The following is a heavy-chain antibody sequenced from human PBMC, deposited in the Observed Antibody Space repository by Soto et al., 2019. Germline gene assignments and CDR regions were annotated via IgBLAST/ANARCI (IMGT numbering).Heavy chain of an antibody. CDR2: IYYSGSA. D-gene: IGHD2-2*01. V-gene: IGHV4-31*03. CDR3: ARDAHPYICSSTSCGYNWFDP. J-gene: IGHJ5*02. Sequence: SETLSLTCTVSGGSISSGGYYWSWIRQHPGKGLEWIGYIYYSGSAYYNPSLKSRVTISVDTSKNQFSLKLSSVTAADTAVYYCARDAHPYICSSTSCGYNWFDPWGQGTLVTVSS. CDR1: GGSISSGGYY.